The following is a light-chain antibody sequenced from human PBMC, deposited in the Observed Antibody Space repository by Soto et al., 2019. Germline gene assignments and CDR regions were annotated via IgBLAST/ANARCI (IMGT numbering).Light chain of an antibody. J-gene: IGKJ5*01. CDR1: QSVSSY. CDR2: DAS. Sequence: EIVLTQSPATLSLSPGERATLSCMASQSVSSYLAWYQQKPGQAPRLLIYDASNRATGIPARFSGSGSGTDFTLTISSLEPEDFAVYYCQHRSNWPIAFGQGTRLETK. CDR3: QHRSNWPIA. V-gene: IGKV3-11*01.